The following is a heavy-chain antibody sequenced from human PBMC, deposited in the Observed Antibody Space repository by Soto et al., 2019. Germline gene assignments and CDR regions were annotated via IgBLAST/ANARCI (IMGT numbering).Heavy chain of an antibody. J-gene: IGHJ4*02. CDR3: ARAVYDILTGYPYHYFDY. V-gene: IGHV4-34*01. Sequence: QVQLQQWGAGLLKPSETLSLTCAVYGGSFSGYYWSWIRQPPGKGLEWIGEINHSGSTNYNPSLKSRFTISVDTSKNQFSLKLSSVTAADTAVYYCARAVYDILTGYPYHYFDYWGQGTLVTVSS. D-gene: IGHD3-9*01. CDR1: GGSFSGYY. CDR2: INHSGST.